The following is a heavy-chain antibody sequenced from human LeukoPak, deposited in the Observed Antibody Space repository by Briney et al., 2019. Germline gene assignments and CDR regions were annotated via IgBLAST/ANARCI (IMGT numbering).Heavy chain of an antibody. CDR3: ARDRSDGGNPDAFDI. CDR1: GFTFDDYG. J-gene: IGHJ3*02. CDR2: INWNGGST. Sequence: PGGSLRLSCAASGFTFDDYGMSWVRQAPGKGLEWVSGINWNGGSTGYADSVKGRFTISRDNAKNSLYLQMNSLRAEDTAVYYCARDRSDGGNPDAFDIWGQGTMVTVSS. D-gene: IGHD4-23*01. V-gene: IGHV3-20*04.